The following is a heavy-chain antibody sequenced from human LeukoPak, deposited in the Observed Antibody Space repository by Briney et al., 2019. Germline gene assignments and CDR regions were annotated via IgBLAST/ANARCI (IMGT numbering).Heavy chain of an antibody. CDR2: ISSYSSTI. D-gene: IGHD5-18*01. V-gene: IGHV3-48*01. Sequence: GGSLRLSCAASGFTFSSYSMNWVRQAPGKGLEWVSYISSYSSTIYYADSVKGRFTISRDNAKNSLYLQMNSLRAEDTAVYYCARVDVDTADAFDIWGQGTMVTVSS. CDR3: ARVDVDTADAFDI. J-gene: IGHJ3*02. CDR1: GFTFSSYS.